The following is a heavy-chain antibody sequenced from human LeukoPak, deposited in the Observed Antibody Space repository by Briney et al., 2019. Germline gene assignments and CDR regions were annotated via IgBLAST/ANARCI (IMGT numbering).Heavy chain of an antibody. Sequence: PSETLSRTCTGSGGSISSYYWSWLRQPAGKGLEWIGRIYTSGSTNYNPSLKSRVTMSVDTSKNQFSLKLSSVTAADTAVYYCARVGRGSSEDYWGQGTLVTVSS. D-gene: IGHD1-26*01. CDR3: ARVGRGSSEDY. V-gene: IGHV4-4*07. CDR1: GGSISSYY. CDR2: IYTSGST. J-gene: IGHJ4*02.